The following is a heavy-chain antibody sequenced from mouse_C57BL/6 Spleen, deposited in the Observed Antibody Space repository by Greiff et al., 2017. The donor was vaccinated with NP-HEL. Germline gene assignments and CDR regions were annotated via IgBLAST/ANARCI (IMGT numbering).Heavy chain of an antibody. V-gene: IGHV1-59*01. J-gene: IGHJ2*01. CDR2: IDPSDSYT. D-gene: IGHD4-1*01. CDR1: GYTFTSYW. Sequence: VQLQQPGAELVRPGTSVKLSCKASGYTFTSYWMHWVKQRPGQGLEWIGVIDPSDSYTNYNQKFKGKATLTVDTSSSTAYMQLSSLTSEDSAVYYCVSNWAYFDYWGQGTTLTVSS. CDR3: VSNWAYFDY.